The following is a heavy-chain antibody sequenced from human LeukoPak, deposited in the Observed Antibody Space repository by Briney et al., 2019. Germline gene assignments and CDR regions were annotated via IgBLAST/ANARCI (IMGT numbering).Heavy chain of an antibody. CDR2: ITASSTAI. CDR1: GFTFNTYT. Sequence: GGSLRLSCAASGFTFNTYTMNWVRQAPGKGLEWVSSITASSTAIYSADSVKGRFTISRDNAKNFLYLQLNSLRAEDTAVYYCARTYYDILTGYNPYFDYWGQGILVTVSS. J-gene: IGHJ4*02. V-gene: IGHV3-21*01. D-gene: IGHD3-9*01. CDR3: ARTYYDILTGYNPYFDY.